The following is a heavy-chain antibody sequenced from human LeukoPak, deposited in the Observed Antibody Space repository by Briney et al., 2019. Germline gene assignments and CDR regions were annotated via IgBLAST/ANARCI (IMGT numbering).Heavy chain of an antibody. CDR3: ASGPYYYDSSGYYSY. D-gene: IGHD3-22*01. J-gene: IGHJ4*02. CDR2: IYYSGST. V-gene: IGHV4-61*08. CDR1: GGSISSGGYY. Sequence: SETLSLTCTVSGGSISSGGYYWSWIRQHPGKGLEWIGYIYYSGSTNYNPSLKSRVTISVDTSKNQFSLKLSSVTAADTAVYYCASGPYYYDSSGYYSYWGQGTLVTVSS.